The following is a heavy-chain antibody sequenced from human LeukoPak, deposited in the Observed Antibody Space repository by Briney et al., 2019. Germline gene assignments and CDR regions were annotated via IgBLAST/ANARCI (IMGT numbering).Heavy chain of an antibody. Sequence: PGGSLRLFCAASGFTFSKYAMSWVRQAPGEGLEWVSAISPSDGNTFYADSVKGRFTISRDNSKNTLSLQMNSLRAEDTALYYCAKDSSVPYGITEWGQGTLVTVSS. J-gene: IGHJ4*02. V-gene: IGHV3-23*01. CDR1: GFTFSKYA. CDR3: AKDSSVPYGITE. D-gene: IGHD4-17*01. CDR2: ISPSDGNT.